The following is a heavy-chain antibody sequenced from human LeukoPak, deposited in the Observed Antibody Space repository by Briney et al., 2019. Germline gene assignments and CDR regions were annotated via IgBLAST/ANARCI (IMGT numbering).Heavy chain of an antibody. CDR3: ARGGIGLGY. Sequence: SVKVSCKASGDTFSSYAFNWVRQAPGQRPEWMGRLIPIVDVANYAPKFQDRVTMTADTATSTAYMELTSLRSEDTAVYYCARGGIGLGYWGQGTLVTVSS. V-gene: IGHV1-69*04. J-gene: IGHJ4*02. D-gene: IGHD3-16*01. CDR2: LIPIVDVA. CDR1: GDTFSSYA.